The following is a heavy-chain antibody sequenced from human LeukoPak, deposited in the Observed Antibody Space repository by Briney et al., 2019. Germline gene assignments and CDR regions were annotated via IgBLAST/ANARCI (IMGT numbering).Heavy chain of an antibody. CDR1: GYTFTSYY. J-gene: IGHJ4*02. CDR3: ARQPPDPTIQLSYFDY. D-gene: IGHD5-18*01. CDR2: INPSGGST. V-gene: IGHV1-46*01. Sequence: ASVKVSCKASGYTFTSYYMHWVRQAPGQGLEWMGIINPSGGSTSYAQKFQGRVTMTRDTSTGTVYMELSSLRSEDTAVYYCARQPPDPTIQLSYFDYWGQGTLVTVSS.